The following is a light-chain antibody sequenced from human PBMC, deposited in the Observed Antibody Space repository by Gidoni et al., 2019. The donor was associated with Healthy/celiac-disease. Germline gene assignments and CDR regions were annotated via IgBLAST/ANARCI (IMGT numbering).Light chain of an antibody. CDR1: QSVSSY. CDR2: DAS. V-gene: IGKV3-11*01. CDR3: QQRSNWPLT. Sequence: EICWTQSPPTLSLSPGERATLSCRASQSVSSYLAWYQQKPGQAPRLLIYDASNRATGIPARFSGSGSGTDFTLTISSLEPEDFAVYYCQQRSNWPLTFGGGTKVEIK. J-gene: IGKJ4*01.